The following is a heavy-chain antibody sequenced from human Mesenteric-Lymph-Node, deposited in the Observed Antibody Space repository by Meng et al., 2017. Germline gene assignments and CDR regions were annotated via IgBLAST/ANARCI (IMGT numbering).Heavy chain of an antibody. CDR2: IHSIAGT. CDR1: GFTVSSNY. CDR3: ANRFV. V-gene: IGHV3-66*03. Sequence: GGSLRLSCAASGFTVSSNYMSWVRQATGKGLEWVSMIHSIAGTFFAESVKGRFTISRDNSKNTLYLQMDSLRTEDTAVYYCANRFVWGLGTLVTVSS. J-gene: IGHJ4*02. D-gene: IGHD3-3*01.